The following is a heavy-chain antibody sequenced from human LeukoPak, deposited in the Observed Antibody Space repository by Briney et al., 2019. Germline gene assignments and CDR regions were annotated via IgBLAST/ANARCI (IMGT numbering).Heavy chain of an antibody. CDR3: AREELYNWNDGEGDYYYHMDV. CDR1: GFTFSSYW. Sequence: GGSLRLSCAASGFTFSSYWMSWVRQAPGKGLEWVANIKQDGSEKYYVDSVKGRFTISRDNAKNSLYLQMNSLRAEDTAVYYCAREELYNWNDGEGDYYYHMDVWGKGTTVTVSS. CDR2: IKQDGSEK. V-gene: IGHV3-7*01. D-gene: IGHD1-20*01. J-gene: IGHJ6*03.